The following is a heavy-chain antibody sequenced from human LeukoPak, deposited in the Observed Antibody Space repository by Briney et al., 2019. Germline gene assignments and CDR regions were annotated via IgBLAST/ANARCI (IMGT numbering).Heavy chain of an antibody. CDR2: ISLAGQT. Sequence: PGTLSLTCGVSGGSISGTNWWSWVRQHPGQGLEWIGEISLAGQTNYNPSLNGRVTMSLDKSSNQLSLHLTSVTAADTATYFCSRESGPFCPFGYWGQGTLVIVSS. V-gene: IGHV4-4*01. D-gene: IGHD1-26*01. CDR1: GGSISGTNW. CDR3: SRESGPFCPFGY. J-gene: IGHJ4*02.